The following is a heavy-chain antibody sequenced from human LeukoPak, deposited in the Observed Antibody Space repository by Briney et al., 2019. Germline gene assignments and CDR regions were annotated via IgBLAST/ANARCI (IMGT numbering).Heavy chain of an antibody. CDR1: GYSFTSYW. D-gene: IGHD3-22*01. Sequence: GESLKISCKGSGYSFTSYWIGWARQMPGKGLEWTGIIYPGDSDTRYSPSFQGQVTMSADKSISTAYLQWSSLKASDTAMYYCARYPYYYDSSGYYYDHWGQGTLVTVSS. J-gene: IGHJ5*02. V-gene: IGHV5-51*01. CDR2: IYPGDSDT. CDR3: ARYPYYYDSSGYYYDH.